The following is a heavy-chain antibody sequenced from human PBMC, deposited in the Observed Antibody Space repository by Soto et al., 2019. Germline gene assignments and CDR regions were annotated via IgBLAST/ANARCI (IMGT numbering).Heavy chain of an antibody. CDR3: ARELNTESSAYYSFAY. J-gene: IGHJ4*02. Sequence: QVQLVQSGPEVKMPGASVKVSCKTSGYSFSAYGLAWLRQAPGQRPEGMGWVSTNNANTNYAQKFQGRVPMTTDTSTTTTYMELRSLRSDDTAVYYCARELNTESSAYYSFAYWGQGTLVTVSS. CDR1: GYSFSAYG. CDR2: VSTNNANT. V-gene: IGHV1-18*01. D-gene: IGHD3-22*01.